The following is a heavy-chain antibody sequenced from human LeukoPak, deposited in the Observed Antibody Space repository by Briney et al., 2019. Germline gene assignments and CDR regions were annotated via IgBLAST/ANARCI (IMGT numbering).Heavy chain of an antibody. Sequence: GGSLRLSCAASGFTFSSYAMHWVRQAPGKGLEWVAFISYDGSNKYYADSVKGRFTISRDNSKNTLYLQMNSLKAEDTAVYYCARDRGSSSWYYFDYWGQGALVSVSS. V-gene: IGHV3-30-3*01. CDR1: GFTFSSYA. J-gene: IGHJ4*02. CDR2: ISYDGSNK. CDR3: ARDRGSSSWYYFDY. D-gene: IGHD6-13*01.